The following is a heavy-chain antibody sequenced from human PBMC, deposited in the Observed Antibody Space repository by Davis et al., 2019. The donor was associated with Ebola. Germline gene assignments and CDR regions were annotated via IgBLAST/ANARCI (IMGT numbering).Heavy chain of an antibody. CDR2: INHSGST. V-gene: IGHV4-34*01. D-gene: IGHD3-3*01. CDR3: AREILDPTDNWFDP. Sequence: PSETLSLTCAVYGGSFSGYYWSWIRQPPGKGLEWIGEINHSGSTNYNPSLKSRVTISVDTSKNQFSLKLSSVTAADTAVYYRAREILDPTDNWFDPWGQGTLVTVSS. CDR1: GGSFSGYY. J-gene: IGHJ5*02.